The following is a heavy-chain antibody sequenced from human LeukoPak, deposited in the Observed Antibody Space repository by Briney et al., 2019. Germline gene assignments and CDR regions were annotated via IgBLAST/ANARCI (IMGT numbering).Heavy chain of an antibody. CDR3: ASEINWGSGAFDV. V-gene: IGHV3-7*01. J-gene: IGHJ3*01. CDR2: IKGDGIEK. CDR1: GFMFSKYW. D-gene: IGHD7-27*01. Sequence: GGSLRLPCTGSGFMFSKYWMTWVRQAPGKGLEWVANIKGDGIEKYYVDSVKGRFTISRDNAGDSLFLQANSLRAEDTAMYYCASEINWGSGAFDVWGQGTMVTVS.